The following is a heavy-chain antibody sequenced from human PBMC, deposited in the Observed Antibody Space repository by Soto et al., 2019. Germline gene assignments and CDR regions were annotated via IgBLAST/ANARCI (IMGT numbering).Heavy chain of an antibody. Sequence: ASVKVSCKASGYTFTSYGISWVRQAPGQGLEWMGWISAYNGNTNYAQKLQGRVTMTTDTSTSTAYMELRSLRSDDTAVYYCASSTRHFDWLDVWGMDVWGQGTTVTVSS. CDR1: GYTFTSYG. CDR2: ISAYNGNT. J-gene: IGHJ6*02. V-gene: IGHV1-18*01. D-gene: IGHD3-9*01. CDR3: ASSTRHFDWLDVWGMDV.